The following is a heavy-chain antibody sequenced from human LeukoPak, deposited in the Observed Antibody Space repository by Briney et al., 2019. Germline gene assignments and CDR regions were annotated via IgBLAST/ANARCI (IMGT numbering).Heavy chain of an antibody. CDR1: GFTVSGNY. Sequence: GGSLRLSCAASGFTVSGNYMSWVRQAPGKGLEWVSAISGSGGSTYYADSVKGRFTISRDNSKNTLYLQMSSLRVEDTAVYYCAKDTYYYDFWGQGTLVTVSS. J-gene: IGHJ4*02. CDR3: AKDTYYYDF. CDR2: ISGSGGST. D-gene: IGHD3/OR15-3a*01. V-gene: IGHV3-23*01.